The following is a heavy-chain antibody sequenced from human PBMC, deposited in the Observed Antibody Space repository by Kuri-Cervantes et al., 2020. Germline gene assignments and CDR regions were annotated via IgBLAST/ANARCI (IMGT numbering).Heavy chain of an antibody. CDR1: GYSFTSYW. D-gene: IGHD4-17*01. Sequence: GESLKISCKGSGYSFTSYWIGWVRQMPGKGLEWMGIIYPGDSDTRYSPSFQGQVTISADKSISTAYLQWSSLKASDTAIYYCTRVKTTVTTIGAFDIWGQGTTVTVSS. J-gene: IGHJ3*02. CDR3: TRVKTTVTTIGAFDI. CDR2: IYPGDSDT. V-gene: IGHV5-51*01.